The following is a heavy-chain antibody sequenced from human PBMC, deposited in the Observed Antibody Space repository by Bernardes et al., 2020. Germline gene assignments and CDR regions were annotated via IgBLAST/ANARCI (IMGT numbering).Heavy chain of an antibody. Sequence: SVKVSCKASGGTFSSYAISWVRQAPGQGLEWMGGIIPIFGTANYAQKFQGRVTITADESTSTAYMELSSLRSEDTAVYYCARDRGDIAAAGTGMDVWGQGTTVTVSS. D-gene: IGHD6-13*01. CDR1: GGTFSSYA. V-gene: IGHV1-69*13. CDR3: ARDRGDIAAAGTGMDV. CDR2: IIPIFGTA. J-gene: IGHJ6*02.